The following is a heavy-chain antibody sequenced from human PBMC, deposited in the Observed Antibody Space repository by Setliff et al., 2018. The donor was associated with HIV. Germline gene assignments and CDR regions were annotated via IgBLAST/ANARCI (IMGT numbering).Heavy chain of an antibody. CDR1: GFTFSNAW. CDR2: VKSKADGGTI. CDR3: ARDTSRSDESAFDI. Sequence: GGSLRLSCAASGFTFSNAWMIWVRQAPGKGLEWVGRVKSKADGGTIDYAAPVKGRFTISRDDSTNSLYLQMNSLKSEDTAVYYCARDTSRSDESAFDIWGQGTMVTVSS. V-gene: IGHV3-15*01. D-gene: IGHD6-19*01. J-gene: IGHJ3*02.